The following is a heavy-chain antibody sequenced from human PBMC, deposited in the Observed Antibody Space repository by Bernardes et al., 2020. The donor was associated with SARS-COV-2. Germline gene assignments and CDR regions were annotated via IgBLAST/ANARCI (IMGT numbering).Heavy chain of an antibody. J-gene: IGHJ6*02. Sequence: SETLSLTCAVYGGSFSGYYWSWIRQPPGKGLEWIGEINHSGSTNYNPSLKSRVTISVDTSKNQFSLKLSSVTAADTAVYYCARGNQVKGDYDFWRHYYGMDVWGQGTTVTVSS. CDR2: INHSGST. V-gene: IGHV4-34*01. CDR1: GGSFSGYY. CDR3: ARGNQVKGDYDFWRHYYGMDV. D-gene: IGHD3-3*01.